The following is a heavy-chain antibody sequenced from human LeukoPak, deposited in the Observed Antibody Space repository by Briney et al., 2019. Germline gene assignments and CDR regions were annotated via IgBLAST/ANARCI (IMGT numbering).Heavy chain of an antibody. CDR1: GGSISSYY. CDR3: ARGLVVPAAMRYYYYYYGMDV. CDR2: IYASGST. J-gene: IGHJ6*02. Sequence: SETLSLTCTVSGGSISSYYWSWIREPAGKGLWWIGRIYASGSTNYNPSLKSRVTMSVDTSKNQFSLKLSSVNAADTAVYYCARGLVVPAAMRYYYYYYGMDVWGQGTTVTVSS. V-gene: IGHV4-4*07. D-gene: IGHD2-2*01.